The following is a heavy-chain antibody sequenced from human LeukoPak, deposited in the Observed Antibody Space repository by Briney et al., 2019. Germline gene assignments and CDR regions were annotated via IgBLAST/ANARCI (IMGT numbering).Heavy chain of an antibody. D-gene: IGHD3-22*01. V-gene: IGHV4-61*01. Sequence: SETLSLTCTVSGGSVSSGSYYWGWIRQPPGKGLEWIGYIYYSGSTNYNPSLKSRVTISVDTSKNQFSLKLSSVTAADTAVYYCARDRRYYDSSGTVYYDGMDVWGQGTMVTVSS. CDR1: GGSVSSGSYY. CDR2: IYYSGST. J-gene: IGHJ6*02. CDR3: ARDRRYYDSSGTVYYDGMDV.